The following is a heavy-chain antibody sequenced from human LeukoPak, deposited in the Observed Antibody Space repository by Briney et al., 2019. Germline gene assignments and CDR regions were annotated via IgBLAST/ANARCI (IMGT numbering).Heavy chain of an antibody. CDR2: INPSGGST. CDR3: ARDRHEMATIETVSTGLDP. V-gene: IGHV1-46*01. Sequence: ASAKVSCKASGYTFTSYYMHWVRQAPGQGLEWMGIINPSGGSTSYAQKFQGRVTMTRDTSTSTVYMELSSLRSEDTAVYYCARDRHEMATIETVSTGLDPWGQGTLVTVSS. CDR1: GYTFTSYY. D-gene: IGHD5-24*01. J-gene: IGHJ5*02.